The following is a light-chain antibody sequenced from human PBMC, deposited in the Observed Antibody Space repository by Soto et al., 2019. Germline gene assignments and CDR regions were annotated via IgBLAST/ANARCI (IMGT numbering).Light chain of an antibody. J-gene: IGKJ4*02. CDR3: LQSDSTPFT. Sequence: DIQMTQSPSSLPASVGDRVTITCRASQSINSFLNWYQQKQGKAPKRLIYAASSLQSGVPSRFSGSASGTDFTLAISSLQLEDFATYYCLQSDSTPFTFGGGTKVEIK. CDR2: AAS. V-gene: IGKV1-39*01. CDR1: QSINSF.